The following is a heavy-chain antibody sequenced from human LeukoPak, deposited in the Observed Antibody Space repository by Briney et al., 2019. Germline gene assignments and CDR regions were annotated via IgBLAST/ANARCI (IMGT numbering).Heavy chain of an antibody. Sequence: PGGSLRLSCAASGFTFSNYGMHWVRQAPGKGLEWVAVIWFDGSKTYYVDSVQGRFTISRDNSKNTVYLQMNSLRAEDTAVYYCARDSRGYSGSFDYWGQGTLDTVSS. CDR2: IWFDGSKT. J-gene: IGHJ4*02. V-gene: IGHV3-33*01. CDR3: ARDSRGYSGSFDY. D-gene: IGHD5-12*01. CDR1: GFTFSNYG.